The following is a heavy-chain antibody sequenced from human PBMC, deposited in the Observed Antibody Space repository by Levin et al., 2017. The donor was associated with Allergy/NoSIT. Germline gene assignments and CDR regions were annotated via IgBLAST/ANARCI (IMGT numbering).Heavy chain of an antibody. V-gene: IGHV4-59*01. CDR2: IYYSGST. J-gene: IGHJ6*02. D-gene: IGHD6-13*01. CDR1: GGSISSYY. CDR3: ARDRVLRHSSSWWYYGMDV. Sequence: PSETLSLTCTVSGGSISSYYWSWIRQPPGKGLEWIGYIYYSGSTNYNPSLKSRVTISVDTSKNQFSLKLSSVTAADTAVYYCARDRVLRHSSSWWYYGMDVWGQGTTVTVSS.